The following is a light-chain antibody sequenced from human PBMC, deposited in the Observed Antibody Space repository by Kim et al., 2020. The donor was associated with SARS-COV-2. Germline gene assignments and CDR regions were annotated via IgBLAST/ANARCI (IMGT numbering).Light chain of an antibody. J-gene: IGLJ1*01. CDR3: NFRDISGKHYV. CDR1: SLRTYS. V-gene: IGLV3-19*01. Sequence: ELTQDPAVSVALGQTVRITCQGDSLRTYSANWDQQKPGQAPILVIYVKDNRPSGVPDRFSGSSSGNTASLTISGALAEDEADYYCNFRDISGKHYVFG. CDR2: VKD.